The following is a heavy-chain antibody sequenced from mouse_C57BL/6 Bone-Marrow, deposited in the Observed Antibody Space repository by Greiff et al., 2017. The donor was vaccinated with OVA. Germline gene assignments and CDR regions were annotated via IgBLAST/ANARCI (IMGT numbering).Heavy chain of an antibody. CDR2: IHPSDSDT. V-gene: IGHV1-74*01. CDR3: AMGRYGSSSYFDY. Sequence: VKLQESGAELVKPGASVKVSCKASGYTFTSYWMHWVKQRPGQGLEWIGRIHPSDSDTNYNQKFKGKATLTVDKSSSTAYMQLSSLTSEDSAVYYCAMGRYGSSSYFDYWGQGTTLTVSS. CDR1: GYTFTSYW. J-gene: IGHJ2*01. D-gene: IGHD1-1*01.